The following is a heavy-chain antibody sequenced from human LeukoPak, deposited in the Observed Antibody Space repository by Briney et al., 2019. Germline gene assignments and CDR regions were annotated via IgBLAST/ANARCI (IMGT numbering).Heavy chain of an antibody. V-gene: IGHV4-39*01. CDR1: GGSISSSNHY. CDR3: ARHFYYDSSGYKKITWIDP. J-gene: IGHJ5*02. Sequence: SETLSLTCTVSGGSISSSNHYWGWIRQPPGKGLDWIGSIYYSGSIYYNPSLKSRVTISVDTSMNQFSLRLSSVNAADTAVYYCARHFYYDSSGYKKITWIDPWGQGTLVTVSS. D-gene: IGHD3-22*01. CDR2: IYYSGSI.